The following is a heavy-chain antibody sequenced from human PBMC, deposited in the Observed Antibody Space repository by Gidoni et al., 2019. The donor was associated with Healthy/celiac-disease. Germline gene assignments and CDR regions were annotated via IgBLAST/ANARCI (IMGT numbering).Heavy chain of an antibody. J-gene: IGHJ4*02. CDR2: INPNSGGT. CDR1: GYTFTGYY. CDR3: ARTIAAAGSLDY. D-gene: IGHD6-13*01. V-gene: IGHV1-2*02. Sequence: VPLVPSGAEVQKPGASVKVSCKASGYTFTGYYMHWVRQAPGQGLEWMGWINPNSGGTSYAQKFQGRVTMTRDTSISTAYMELSRLRSDDTAVYYCARTIAAAGSLDYWGQGTLVTVSS.